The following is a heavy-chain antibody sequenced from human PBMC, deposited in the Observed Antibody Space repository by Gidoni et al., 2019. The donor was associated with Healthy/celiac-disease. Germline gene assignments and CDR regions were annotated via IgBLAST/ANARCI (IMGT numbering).Heavy chain of an antibody. CDR3: AKDKRRNGVVVVAATPDY. CDR2: ISVSGGST. Sequence: EVQLLESGGGLVQPGGSLRLSCAASGFTFSSYAMSWVRQAPGKGLGWGSAISVSGGSTYYADSVKGRFTISRDNSKNTLYLQMNSLRAEDTAVYYCAKDKRRNGVVVVAATPDYWGQGTLVTVSS. CDR1: GFTFSSYA. V-gene: IGHV3-23*01. J-gene: IGHJ4*02. D-gene: IGHD2-15*01.